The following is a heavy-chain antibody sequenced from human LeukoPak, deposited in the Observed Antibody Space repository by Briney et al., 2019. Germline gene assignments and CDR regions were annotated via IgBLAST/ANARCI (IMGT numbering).Heavy chain of an antibody. CDR1: GFMFSQHT. V-gene: IGHV3-23*01. J-gene: IGHJ5*02. D-gene: IGHD2-15*01. CDR3: VRGGESTWS. Sequence: GGSLRLSCAVSGFMFSQHTMSWVRQAPGKRLEWVSSISGSGDATRYADSVMGRFTISRDNAKNTLSLQMNSLRAEDTAVYYCVRGGESTWSWGQGTLVTVSS. CDR2: ISGSGDAT.